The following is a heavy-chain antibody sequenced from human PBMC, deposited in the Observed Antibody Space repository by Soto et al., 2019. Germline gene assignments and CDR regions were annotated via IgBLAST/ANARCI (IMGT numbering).Heavy chain of an antibody. J-gene: IGHJ6*02. CDR3: ASRQQLVPPRAYYYYYGMDV. Sequence: ASVKVSCKASGGTFSSYAISWVRQAPGQGLEWMGGIIPIFGTANYAQKFQGRVTITADESTSTAYMELSSLRSEDTAVYYCASRQQLVPPRAYYYYYGMDVWGQGTTVTVSS. D-gene: IGHD6-13*01. CDR2: IIPIFGTA. CDR1: GGTFSSYA. V-gene: IGHV1-69*13.